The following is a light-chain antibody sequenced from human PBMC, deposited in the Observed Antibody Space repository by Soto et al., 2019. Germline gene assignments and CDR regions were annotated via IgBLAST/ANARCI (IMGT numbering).Light chain of an antibody. CDR2: DAS. J-gene: IGKJ4*01. V-gene: IGKV3-11*01. CDR1: QSVRSL. CDR3: QQRNSWPPALT. Sequence: EIVLTQSPATLSLSPGDRATLSCRASQSVRSLLAWYQQKPGQAPRLLIYDASNRATGVPGRFSGSGSGTDLALTISSLEPEDFAVYYCQQRNSWPPALTFGEGTKVE.